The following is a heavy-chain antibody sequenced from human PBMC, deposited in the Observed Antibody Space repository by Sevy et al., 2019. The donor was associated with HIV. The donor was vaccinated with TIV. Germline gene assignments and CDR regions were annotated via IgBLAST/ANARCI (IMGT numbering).Heavy chain of an antibody. J-gene: IGHJ4*02. CDR2: IKSKTDSGTR. CDR1: GFTFSDAW. V-gene: IGHV3-15*01. D-gene: IGHD1-1*01. CDR3: ACGTGTSDFDH. Sequence: GGSLRLSCATSGFTFSDAWMNWVRQAPGKGLEWVARIKSKTDSGTRDFAAPVKGRFSISRDDSKNTVYLQMTSLKEEDTGVYFCACGTGTSDFDHWGQGTLVTVSS.